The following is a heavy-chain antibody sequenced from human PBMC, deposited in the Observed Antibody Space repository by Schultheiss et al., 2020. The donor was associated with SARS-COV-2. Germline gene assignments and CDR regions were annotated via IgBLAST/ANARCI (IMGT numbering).Heavy chain of an antibody. CDR1: GYSISSSNW. CDR3: SRGGDTMVPRGRYYYYYGMDV. J-gene: IGHJ6*02. V-gene: IGHV4-28*03. CDR2: ISYSGST. Sequence: SETLSLTCAVSGYSISSSNWWGWIRQPPGKGLEWIGYISYSGSTNYNPSLKSRVTMSVDTSKNQFSLKLNSVTAADTAVYYCSRGGDTMVPRGRYYYYYGMDVWGQGTTVTVSS. D-gene: IGHD3-10*01.